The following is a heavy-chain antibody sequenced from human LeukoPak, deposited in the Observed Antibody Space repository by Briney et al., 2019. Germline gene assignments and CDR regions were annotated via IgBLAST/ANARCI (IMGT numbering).Heavy chain of an antibody. V-gene: IGHV3-33*01. Sequence: GGSLRLSCAASGFTFSSYGMHWVRQAPGKGLEWVAVIWYDGSDKYYADSVKGRFTISRDNSKNTLYLQMNSLGAEDTAVYYCARDTAVEKFDYWGQGTLVTVSS. J-gene: IGHJ4*02. CDR1: GFTFSSYG. CDR2: IWYDGSDK. D-gene: IGHD6-19*01. CDR3: ARDTAVEKFDY.